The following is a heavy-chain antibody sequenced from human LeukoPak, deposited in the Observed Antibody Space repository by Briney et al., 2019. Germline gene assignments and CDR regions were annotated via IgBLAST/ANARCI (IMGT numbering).Heavy chain of an antibody. V-gene: IGHV3-11*01. Sequence: GGSLRLSCAASGYTFSDYYMSWIRQAPGKGLEWVSYISSSGSTIYYADSVKGRFTISRDNAKNSLYLQMNSLRAEDTAVYYCARGSGSWLVRDPFDYWGQGTLVTVSS. CDR1: GYTFSDYY. CDR2: ISSSGSTI. D-gene: IGHD6-19*01. CDR3: ARGSGSWLVRDPFDY. J-gene: IGHJ4*02.